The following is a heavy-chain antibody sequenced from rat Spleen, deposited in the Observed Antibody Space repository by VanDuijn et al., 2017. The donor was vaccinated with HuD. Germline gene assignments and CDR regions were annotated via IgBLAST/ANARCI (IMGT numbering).Heavy chain of an antibody. D-gene: IGHD1-12*02. J-gene: IGHJ3*01. CDR1: GFTFSDYN. V-gene: IGHV5S10*01. CDR3: STQGDGSYYLNWFVY. Sequence: EVQPVESGGGLVQPGRSLKLSCVVSGFTFSDYNMAWVRQDPKKGLEWVATIVHDGSRTYYRDSVEGRFTISRDNAKSTLYLQMDSLRSEDTATYYFSTQGDGSYYLNWFVYWGQGTLVTVSS. CDR2: IVHDGSRT.